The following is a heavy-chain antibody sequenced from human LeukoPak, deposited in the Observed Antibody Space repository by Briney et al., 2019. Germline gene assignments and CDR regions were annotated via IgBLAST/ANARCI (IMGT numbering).Heavy chain of an antibody. J-gene: IGHJ4*02. CDR2: INHSGST. CDR1: GESFSGYY. CDR3: ARYTVAGILDY. V-gene: IGHV4-34*01. D-gene: IGHD6-19*01. Sequence: SETLSLTCADYGESFSGYYWSWIRQPPGKRLEWIGEINHSGSTNYNPFLRSRVTISVGTSKNQFSLKLSSVTAADTAVYYCARYTVAGILDYWGQGTLVTVSS.